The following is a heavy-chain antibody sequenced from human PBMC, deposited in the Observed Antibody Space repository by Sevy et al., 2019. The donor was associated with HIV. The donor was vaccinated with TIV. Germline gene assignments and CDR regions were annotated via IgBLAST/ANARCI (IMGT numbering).Heavy chain of an antibody. CDR3: ARDLTAPYYYYGMDV. CDR1: GFTFSSFF. D-gene: IGHD1-20*01. J-gene: IGHJ6*02. CDR2: IKQDGSEK. V-gene: IGHV3-7*01. Sequence: GGSLRLSCAASGFTFSSFFISWVRQAPGKGLEWVANIKQDGSEKYYVDSVKGRFTISRDNARNSVYLQMNSLRAEDTGVYYCARDLTAPYYYYGMDVWGQGTMVTVSS.